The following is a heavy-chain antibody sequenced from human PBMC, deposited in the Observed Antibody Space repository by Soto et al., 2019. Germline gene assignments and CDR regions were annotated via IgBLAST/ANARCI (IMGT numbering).Heavy chain of an antibody. CDR3: AKQAVPGATGHGMDV. V-gene: IGHV1-69*06. J-gene: IGHJ6*02. CDR2: IIPIFGSA. D-gene: IGHD2-2*01. CDR1: GGTFNNYG. Sequence: QVQLVQSGAEVKKPGSSVKVSCKASGGTFNNYGISWVRQAPGQGLEWMGRIIPIFGSAKYTEMFRGRITITADIATNTAYMELSSLKSEDTAVYCCAKQAVPGATGHGMDVWGQGTTVTVSS.